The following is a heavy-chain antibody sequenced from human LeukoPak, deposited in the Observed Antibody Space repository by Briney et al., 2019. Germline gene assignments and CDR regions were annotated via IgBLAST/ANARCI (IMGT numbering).Heavy chain of an antibody. CDR1: GFTFSSHW. J-gene: IGHJ4*02. V-gene: IGHV3-74*01. CDR2: IKGDGSDT. Sequence: GGSLRLSCAASGFTFSSHWMHWVRQTPGKGLVWVSRIKGDGSDTLYADSVKGRFTISRDNSKNTLYLQTSSLGHDDTAVYYCARASTTVPNLLDYWGQGALVSVSS. CDR3: ARASTTVPNLLDY. D-gene: IGHD4-17*01.